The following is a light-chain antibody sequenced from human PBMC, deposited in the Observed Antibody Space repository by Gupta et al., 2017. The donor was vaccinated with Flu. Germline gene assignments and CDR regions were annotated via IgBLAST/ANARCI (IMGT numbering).Light chain of an antibody. CDR2: LGS. CDR3: MQALQTPST. J-gene: IGKJ2*02. CDR1: QSLLHSNGYNY. V-gene: IGKV2-28*01. Sequence: DIVMTQSPLYLPVTPGEPASISCRSSQSLLHSNGYNYLDWYLQKPGQSPQLLIYLGSNRASGVPDRFSGSGSGTDFSLEISRVEAEDVGVYYCMQALQTPSTFDQGTKLEIK.